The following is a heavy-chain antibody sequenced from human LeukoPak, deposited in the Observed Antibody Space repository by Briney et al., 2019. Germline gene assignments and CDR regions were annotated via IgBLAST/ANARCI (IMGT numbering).Heavy chain of an antibody. J-gene: IGHJ4*02. CDR1: GYTFTGYY. CDR2: INPNSGGT. V-gene: IGHV1-2*02. CDR3: ARASPTYYYDSSGYYLDY. D-gene: IGHD3-22*01. Sequence: GASVKVSRKASGYTFTGYYMHWVRQAPGQGLEWMGWINPNSGGTNYAQKFQGRVTMTRDTSISTAYMELSRLRSDDTAVYYCARASPTYYYDSSGYYLDYWGQGTLVTVSS.